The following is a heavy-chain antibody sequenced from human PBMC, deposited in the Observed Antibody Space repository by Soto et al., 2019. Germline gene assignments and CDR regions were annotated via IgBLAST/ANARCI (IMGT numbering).Heavy chain of an antibody. CDR3: ARDVRYYGSGSYPNFDY. J-gene: IGHJ4*02. D-gene: IGHD3-10*01. CDR1: GYTFTSHD. Sequence: QMQLVQSGAEVKKPGASVKVSCKASGYTFTSHDINWVRPATGQGLEWMGWMNHNSGDTGSAQKLQVRVTMTRNTSISTAYLELSSLTSEDTAVYDCARDVRYYGSGSYPNFDYWGQGTLVTVSS. CDR2: MNHNSGDT. V-gene: IGHV1-8*01.